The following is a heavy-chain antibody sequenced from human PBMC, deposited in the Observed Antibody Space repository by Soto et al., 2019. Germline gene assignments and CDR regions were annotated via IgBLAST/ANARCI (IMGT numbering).Heavy chain of an antibody. V-gene: IGHV3-74*01. J-gene: IGHJ4*02. CDR2: ISGDGNNA. Sequence: EVQLVESGGGLVQPGGSLRLSCAASGFTFSSFWMHWVRQAPGKGLVRVSRISGDGNNAVYADSVKGRFTVSRDNAKSTLDLQMNSLRTDDTALYYCVRNRGTFLRDGVEYWGPGILVTVSS. CDR1: GFTFSSFW. CDR3: VRNRGTFLRDGVEY. D-gene: IGHD3-3*01.